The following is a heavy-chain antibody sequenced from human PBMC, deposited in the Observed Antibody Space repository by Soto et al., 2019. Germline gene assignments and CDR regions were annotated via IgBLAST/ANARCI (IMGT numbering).Heavy chain of an antibody. CDR2: IIPIFRTA. CDR1: GGTFSSYA. CDR3: ARDEGYCSSTSCYLCWFYP. J-gene: IGHJ5*02. Sequence: QVQLVQSGAEVKKPGSSVKVSCKASGGTFSSYAISWVRQAPVQGLEWMGGIIPIFRTANYAQKFQGRVTITADESTSTAYMELSSLRAEDTAVYYCARDEGYCSSTSCYLCWFYPWGQGTLVTVSS. V-gene: IGHV1-69*01. D-gene: IGHD2-2*01.